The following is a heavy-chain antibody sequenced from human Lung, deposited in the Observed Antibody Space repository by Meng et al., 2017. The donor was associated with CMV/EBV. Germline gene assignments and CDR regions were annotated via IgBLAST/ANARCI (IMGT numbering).Heavy chain of an antibody. D-gene: IGHD3/OR15-3a*01. V-gene: IGHV3-30*02. CDR3: AKDLLLFGGPNAYFDQ. J-gene: IGHJ4*02. CDR2: IRHDGTNK. Sequence: GESLKISCAASGFRFDDYGMHWVRQTPGKGLEWVAFIRHDGTNKFYGDSVKGRFTISRDNSKNTVYLQMNRLRPEETAVYYCAKDLLLFGGPNAYFDQWGQGXLVTFSS. CDR1: GFRFDDYG.